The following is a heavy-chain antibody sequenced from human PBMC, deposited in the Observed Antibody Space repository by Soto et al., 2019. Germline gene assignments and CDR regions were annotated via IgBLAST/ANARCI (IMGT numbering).Heavy chain of an antibody. CDR1: GFTFSGSA. Sequence: GGSLRLSCAASGFTFSGSAMHWVRQASGKGLEWVGRIRSKANSYATAYAASVKGRFTISRDDSKNTAYLQMNSLKTEDTAVYYCTRHVTYYDSSGPFDYWGQGTLVTVSS. D-gene: IGHD3-22*01. V-gene: IGHV3-73*01. J-gene: IGHJ4*02. CDR2: IRSKANSYAT. CDR3: TRHVTYYDSSGPFDY.